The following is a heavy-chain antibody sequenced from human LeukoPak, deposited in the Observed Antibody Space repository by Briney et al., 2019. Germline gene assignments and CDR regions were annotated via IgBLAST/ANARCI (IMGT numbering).Heavy chain of an antibody. Sequence: ASVKVSCKASGYTFTSYDINWVRQATGQGLEWMGWMNPNSGNTGYAQKFQGRVTMTRNTSISTACMELSSLRSEDTAVYYCARGLRKSTSQPFDPWGQGTLVTVSS. CDR1: GYTFTSYD. CDR2: MNPNSGNT. V-gene: IGHV1-8*01. J-gene: IGHJ5*02. D-gene: IGHD2-2*01. CDR3: ARGLRKSTSQPFDP.